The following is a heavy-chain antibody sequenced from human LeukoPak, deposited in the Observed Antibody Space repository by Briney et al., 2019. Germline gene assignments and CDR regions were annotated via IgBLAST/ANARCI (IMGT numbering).Heavy chain of an antibody. Sequence: GGSLRLSCAASGFTFSSYSMNWVRQAPGKGLEWVSSISSSSSYIYYADSVKGRFTISRDNAKNSLYLQMNSLRAEDTAVYYCARSPLLRFLEWSTRRYYYGMGVWGQGTTVTVSS. CDR2: ISSSSSYI. CDR1: GFTFSSYS. CDR3: ARSPLLRFLEWSTRRYYYGMGV. D-gene: IGHD3-3*01. V-gene: IGHV3-21*01. J-gene: IGHJ6*02.